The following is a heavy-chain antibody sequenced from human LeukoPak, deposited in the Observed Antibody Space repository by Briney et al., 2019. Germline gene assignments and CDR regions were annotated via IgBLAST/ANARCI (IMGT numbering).Heavy chain of an antibody. V-gene: IGHV1-2*06. Sequence: ASVKVSCKASGYTFTGYYMHWVRQAPGQGLEWMGRINPNSGGTNYAQKFQGRVTVTRDTSISTAYMELSRLRSDDTAVYYCARRGIAAAGTDYWGQGTLVTVSS. D-gene: IGHD6-13*01. CDR1: GYTFTGYY. CDR2: INPNSGGT. CDR3: ARRGIAAAGTDY. J-gene: IGHJ4*02.